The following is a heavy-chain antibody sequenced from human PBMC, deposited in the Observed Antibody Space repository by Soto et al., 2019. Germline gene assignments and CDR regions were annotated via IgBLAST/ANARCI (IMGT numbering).Heavy chain of an antibody. V-gene: IGHV1-18*01. CDR3: LRGRILAPPYYYGMDV. D-gene: IGHD5-12*01. CDR2: ISAYNGNT. J-gene: IGHJ6*02. Sequence: ASVKVSCKASGYTFTSYGISWVRQAPGQGLERMGWISAYNGNTNYAQKLQGRFTMTTDTSTSTAYMELSCLRFADTVLYYCLRGRILAPPYYYGMDVRGQGTTFTVSS. CDR1: GYTFTSYG.